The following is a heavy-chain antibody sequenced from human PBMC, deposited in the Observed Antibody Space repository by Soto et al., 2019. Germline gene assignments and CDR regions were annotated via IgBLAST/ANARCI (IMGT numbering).Heavy chain of an antibody. Sequence: GESLQISCKGSGYTFTTYWIGWVRQMPGKGLEWIGVIYPGDSDTIYSPSFQGQVTLSADKSIRTAYLQWRSLQASETAMYYCVRRLGCSTTTCYRELDYWGQGTLVTVS. V-gene: IGHV5-51*01. CDR2: IYPGDSDT. D-gene: IGHD2-2*01. J-gene: IGHJ4*02. CDR3: VRRLGCSTTTCYRELDY. CDR1: GYTFTTYW.